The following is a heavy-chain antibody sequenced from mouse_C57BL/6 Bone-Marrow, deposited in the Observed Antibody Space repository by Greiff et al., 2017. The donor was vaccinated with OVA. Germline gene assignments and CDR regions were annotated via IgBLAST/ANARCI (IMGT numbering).Heavy chain of an antibody. V-gene: IGHV5-12*01. J-gene: IGHJ4*01. D-gene: IGHD2-4*01. CDR3: ASEFGLRRFYAMDY. CDR1: GFTFSDYY. Sequence: EVKLMESGGGLVQPGGSLKLSCAASGFTFSDYYMYWVRQTPEKRLEWVAYISNGGGSIYYPDTVKGRFTISRDNAKNTLYLQMSRLKSEDTAMDYSASEFGLRRFYAMDYWGQGTSVTVSS. CDR2: ISNGGGSI.